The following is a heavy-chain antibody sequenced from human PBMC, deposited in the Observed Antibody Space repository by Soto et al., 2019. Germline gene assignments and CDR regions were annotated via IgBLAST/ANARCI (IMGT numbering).Heavy chain of an antibody. CDR3: ARLVVSHLYYFDY. J-gene: IGHJ4*02. CDR1: GYTFSNYG. V-gene: IGHV1-18*01. Sequence: QLQLVQSGVEVKTPGASVKVSCKASGYTFSNYGFTWVRQAPGQGLEWMGWISAYNGRADYAEKFQGRVSMTTDTXXXXXXXXXXXXXXXDTAVYYCARLVVSHLYYFDYWGQGTLVTVSS. CDR2: ISAYNGRA. D-gene: IGHD3-22*01.